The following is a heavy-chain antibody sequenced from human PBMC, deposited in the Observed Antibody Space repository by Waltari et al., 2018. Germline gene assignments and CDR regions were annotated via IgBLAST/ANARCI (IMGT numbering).Heavy chain of an antibody. D-gene: IGHD6-19*01. Sequence: EVQLVESGGGLVQPGGSLRPSCAASGFTVSSNYMSWVRQAPGKGLEWVSVIYSGGSTYYADSVKGRFTISRHNSKNTLYLQMNSLRAEDTAVYYCARDTAWLYFQHWGQGTLVTVSS. J-gene: IGHJ1*01. CDR1: GFTVSSNY. CDR3: ARDTAWLYFQH. CDR2: IYSGGST. V-gene: IGHV3-53*04.